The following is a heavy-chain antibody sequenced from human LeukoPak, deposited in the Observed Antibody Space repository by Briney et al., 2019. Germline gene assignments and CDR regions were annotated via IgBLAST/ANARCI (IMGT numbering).Heavy chain of an antibody. D-gene: IGHD4-17*01. CDR1: GGTFSSYA. CDR3: ARDRGCGDYVSDY. Sequence: SVKVSCKASGGTFSSYAISWVRQAPGQGLEWMGGIIPIFGTANYAQKFQGRVTITADESTSTAYMELSSLRSEDTAVYYCARDRGCGDYVSDYWGQGTLVTVSS. CDR2: IIPIFGTA. V-gene: IGHV1-69*13. J-gene: IGHJ4*02.